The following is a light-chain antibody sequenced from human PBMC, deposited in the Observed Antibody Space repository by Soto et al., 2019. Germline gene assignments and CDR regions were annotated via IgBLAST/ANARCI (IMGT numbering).Light chain of an antibody. V-gene: IGKV3-20*01. Sequence: EIVLTQSPGTLSLSPGERATLSCRAGQSVSSSYLAWYQQKPGQAPRLLIYGASSRATGIPDRFSGSGSGTDLTLTISRLEPEDFAVYYCQQYGSSPPTFGQGTKVDIK. CDR1: QSVSSSY. CDR2: GAS. CDR3: QQYGSSPPT. J-gene: IGKJ1*01.